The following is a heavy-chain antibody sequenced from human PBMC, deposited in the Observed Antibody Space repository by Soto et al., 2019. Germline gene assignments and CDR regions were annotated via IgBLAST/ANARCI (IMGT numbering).Heavy chain of an antibody. Sequence: GGSLRLSCAASGFTFSNYGMSWVRQAPGKGLEWVSALPEIGTNTYYADSVKGRFTISRDNSKNTLFLQINNLRAGDTAVYYCAKKSGVGATWYFDYWGQGTLVTVSS. J-gene: IGHJ4*02. CDR1: GFTFSNYG. CDR2: LPEIGTNT. D-gene: IGHD1-26*01. CDR3: AKKSGVGATWYFDY. V-gene: IGHV3-23*01.